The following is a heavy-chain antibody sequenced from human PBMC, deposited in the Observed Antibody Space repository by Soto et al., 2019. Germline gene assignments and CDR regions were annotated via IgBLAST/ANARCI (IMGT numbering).Heavy chain of an antibody. Sequence: GGSLRLSCAASGFTFSNYGMSWVRQAPGKGLEWVSALPEIGTNTYYADSVKGRFTISRDNSKNTLFLQINNLRAGDTAVYYCAKKSGVGATWYFDYWGQGTLVTVSS. J-gene: IGHJ4*02. CDR1: GFTFSNYG. CDR2: LPEIGTNT. D-gene: IGHD1-26*01. CDR3: AKKSGVGATWYFDY. V-gene: IGHV3-23*01.